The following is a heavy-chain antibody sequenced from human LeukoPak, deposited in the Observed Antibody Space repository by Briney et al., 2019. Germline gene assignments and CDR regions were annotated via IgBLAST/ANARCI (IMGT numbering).Heavy chain of an antibody. V-gene: IGHV1-8*01. J-gene: IGHJ4*02. CDR3: AMGIAAGNTPVDY. CDR1: GYTFTSYD. D-gene: IGHD6-13*01. Sequence: ASVKVSCKASGYTFTSYDINWVRQATGQGLEWMGWMNPNSGNTGYAQKFQGRVTMTRYTSISTAYMELSSLRSEDTAVYYCAMGIAAGNTPVDYWGQGTLVTVSS. CDR2: MNPNSGNT.